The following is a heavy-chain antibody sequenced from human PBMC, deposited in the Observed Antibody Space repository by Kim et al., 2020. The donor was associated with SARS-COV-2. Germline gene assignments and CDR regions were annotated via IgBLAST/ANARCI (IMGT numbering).Heavy chain of an antibody. CDR3: ARDSAPLAAPDYYDSSGYYHNYFDY. D-gene: IGHD3-22*01. V-gene: IGHV1-69*13. J-gene: IGHJ4*02. Sequence: SVKVSCKASGGTFSSYAISWVRQAPGQGLEWMGGIIPIFGTANYAQKFQGRVTITADESTSTAYMELSSLRSEDTAVYYCARDSAPLAAPDYYDSSGYYHNYFDYWGQGTLVTVSS. CDR2: IIPIFGTA. CDR1: GGTFSSYA.